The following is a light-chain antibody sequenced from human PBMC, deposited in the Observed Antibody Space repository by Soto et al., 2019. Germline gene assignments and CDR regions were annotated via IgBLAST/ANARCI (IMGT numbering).Light chain of an antibody. CDR2: XXX. Sequence: EMVMTQSPATLSVSAWDRPTLSCRASDSVTSSSARYQQXXXQXXXXXXXXXXXXXXDVTARFSGGGSETEFTLTISSLEPEDFAVYYCQQYGSSPTWTFGQGTKVDIK. CDR3: QQYGSSPTWT. J-gene: IGKJ1*01. CDR1: DSVTSS. V-gene: IGKV3-15*01.